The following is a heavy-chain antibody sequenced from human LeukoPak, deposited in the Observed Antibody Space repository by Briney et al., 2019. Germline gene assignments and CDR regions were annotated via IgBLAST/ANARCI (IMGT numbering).Heavy chain of an antibody. CDR1: GFTFSNYW. V-gene: IGHV3-74*01. CDR2: INNDGSST. CDR3: AKDEVMVRGVTGGMDV. D-gene: IGHD3-10*01. J-gene: IGHJ6*02. Sequence: GGSLRLSCAASGFTFSNYWMYWVRQAPGKGLVWVSRINNDGSSTVYADSVKGRFTISRDNSKNALYLQMNSLRAEDTAVYYCAKDEVMVRGVTGGMDVWGQGTTVTVSS.